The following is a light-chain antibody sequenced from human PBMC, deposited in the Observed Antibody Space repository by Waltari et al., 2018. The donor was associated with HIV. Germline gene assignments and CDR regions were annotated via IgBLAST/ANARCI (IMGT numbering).Light chain of an antibody. Sequence: AIQLTQSPSSLSASVGDRVTITCRVSQDISGALAWYQQKPGKPPKLLIHDASILETGVPSKFGGSGAGADFTLTISSLQPEDFATYYCQQFNSYPLTFGAGTTVEIK. CDR2: DAS. V-gene: IGKV1-13*02. CDR3: QQFNSYPLT. J-gene: IGKJ4*01. CDR1: QDISGA.